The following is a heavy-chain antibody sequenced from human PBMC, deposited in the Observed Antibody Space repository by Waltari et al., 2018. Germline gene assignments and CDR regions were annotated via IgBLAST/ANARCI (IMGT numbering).Heavy chain of an antibody. V-gene: IGHV3-53*02. CDR3: ARQIPITMVRGVIGAFDI. CDR1: GFTVSIKY. J-gene: IGHJ3*02. D-gene: IGHD3-10*01. Sequence: EVQLVETGVGLIQPGGSLRLSCAASGFTVSIKYMSCVRMATGKGLEWASLILSGGRTYYADSVKGRFTICRDNAKDTLYRQMNSLRAEDTAVYYCARQIPITMVRGVIGAFDIWGQGTMVTVSS. CDR2: ILSGGRT.